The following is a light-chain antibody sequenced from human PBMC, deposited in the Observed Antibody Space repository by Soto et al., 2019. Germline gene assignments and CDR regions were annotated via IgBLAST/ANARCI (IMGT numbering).Light chain of an antibody. CDR1: SSDVGSYNL. Sequence: QSVRTQPASVSGSPGQSITISCTGTSSDVGSYNLVSWYQQHPGKAPKVMIYEVSKRPSGVPNRFSGSKSGYTASLTISGLQAEDEADYYCCSYAGSSTYVFGTGTKVTVL. V-gene: IGLV2-23*02. J-gene: IGLJ1*01. CDR3: CSYAGSSTYV. CDR2: EVS.